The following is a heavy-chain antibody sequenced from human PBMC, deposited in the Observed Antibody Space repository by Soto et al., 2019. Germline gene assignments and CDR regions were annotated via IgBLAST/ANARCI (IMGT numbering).Heavy chain of an antibody. CDR3: ARGRGYCSGGSCYGYYYYYGMDV. D-gene: IGHD2-15*01. CDR2: INHSGST. V-gene: IGHV4-34*01. Sequence: TSETLSLTCAVYGGSFSGYYWSWIRQPPGKGLEWIGEINHSGSTNYNPSLKSRVTISVDTSKNQFSLKLSSVTAADTAVYYCARGRGYCSGGSCYGYYYYYGMDVWGHGTTVTVSS. CDR1: GGSFSGYY. J-gene: IGHJ6*02.